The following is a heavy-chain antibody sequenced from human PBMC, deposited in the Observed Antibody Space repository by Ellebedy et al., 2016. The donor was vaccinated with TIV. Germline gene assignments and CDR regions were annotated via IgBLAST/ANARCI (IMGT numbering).Heavy chain of an antibody. CDR3: ASHILSPPVSGSKNDY. D-gene: IGHD1-26*01. V-gene: IGHV6-1*01. Sequence: SQTLSLTCAISGDSVSSNSAAWIWIRQSPSRGLEWLGRTYYRSKWYNDYAVSVKSRITINPDTSKNQFSLKLSSVTAADTAVYYCASHILSPPVSGSKNDYWGQGTLVTVSS. CDR2: TYYRSKWYN. J-gene: IGHJ4*02. CDR1: GDSVSSNSAA.